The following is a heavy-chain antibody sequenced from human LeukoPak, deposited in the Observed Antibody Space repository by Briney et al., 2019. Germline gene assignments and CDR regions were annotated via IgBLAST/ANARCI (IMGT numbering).Heavy chain of an antibody. D-gene: IGHD1-26*01. CDR3: ARGLLGATTSYFDY. V-gene: IGHV3-30-3*01. J-gene: IGHJ4*02. CDR1: GFTFSSNA. Sequence: GRSLRLSCAASGFTFSSNAMHWVRQAPGRGLEGVAVITYDESNKSYADSVKGRFTISRDNSRNTLYLQMNSLRAADTAVYYCARGLLGATTSYFDYWGQGTLVTVSS. CDR2: ITYDESNK.